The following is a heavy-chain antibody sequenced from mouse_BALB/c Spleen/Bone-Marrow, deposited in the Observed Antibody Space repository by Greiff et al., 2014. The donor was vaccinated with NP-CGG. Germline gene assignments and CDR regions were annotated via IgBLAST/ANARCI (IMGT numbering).Heavy chain of an antibody. J-gene: IGHJ4*01. CDR3: ARSGERYGAMDY. CDR2: ISDGGSYT. D-gene: IGHD1-1*02. V-gene: IGHV5-4*02. Sequence: VQLKESGGGLVKPGGSLKLSCAASGFTFSDYYMYWVRQTPEKRLEWVGTISDGGSYTYYPDSVKGRFTISRDNAKNNLYLQMSSLKSEDTAMYYCARSGERYGAMDYWGQGTSVTVFS. CDR1: GFTFSDYY.